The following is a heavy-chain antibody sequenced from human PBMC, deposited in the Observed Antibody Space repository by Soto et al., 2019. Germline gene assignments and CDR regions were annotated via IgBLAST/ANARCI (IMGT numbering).Heavy chain of an antibody. Sequence: GGSLRLSCAASGFTFSSYGMHWVRQAPGKGLEWVAVISYDGSNKYYADSVKGRFTISRDNSKNKLYLQMNSLRAEDTAVYYCAKEPSSGWYWAINWFDPWGQGTLVTVSS. CDR2: ISYDGSNK. V-gene: IGHV3-30*18. D-gene: IGHD6-19*01. J-gene: IGHJ5*02. CDR3: AKEPSSGWYWAINWFDP. CDR1: GFTFSSYG.